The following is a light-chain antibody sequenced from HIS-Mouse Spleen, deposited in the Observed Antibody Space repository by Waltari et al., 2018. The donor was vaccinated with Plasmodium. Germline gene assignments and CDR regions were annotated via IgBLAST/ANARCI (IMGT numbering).Light chain of an antibody. CDR2: LGS. J-gene: IGKJ2*01. V-gene: IGKV2-28*01. CDR3: MQALQTPRYT. CDR1: QSLLHSNGYNY. Sequence: DIVMTQSPLSLPVTPGEPASISCRSSQSLLHSNGYNYLDWYLQKPGQSPQLLIYLGSNRASGCPDRFSGSGSGTDFTLKISRVEAEDVGVYYCMQALQTPRYTFGQGTKLEIK.